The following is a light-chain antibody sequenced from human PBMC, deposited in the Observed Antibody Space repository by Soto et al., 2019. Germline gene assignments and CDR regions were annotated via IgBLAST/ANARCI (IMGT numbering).Light chain of an antibody. CDR1: QSVSSN. Sequence: EIVMTQAPATLSVSPWERATLSCRASQSVSSNLAWYQQKPGQAPRLLIYGASTRATGIPARFSGSGSGTEFTLTISSLQSEDFAVYYCQQYNNWPPGLTFGGGTKVDIK. V-gene: IGKV3-15*01. CDR2: GAS. CDR3: QQYNNWPPGLT. J-gene: IGKJ4*01.